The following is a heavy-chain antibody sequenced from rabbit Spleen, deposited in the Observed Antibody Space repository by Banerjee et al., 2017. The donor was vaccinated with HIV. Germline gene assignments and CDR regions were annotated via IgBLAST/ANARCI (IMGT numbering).Heavy chain of an antibody. D-gene: IGHD3-3*01. CDR2: INVVTGKA. CDR3: ARDSGVGPYIDGYFNL. J-gene: IGHJ4*01. V-gene: IGHV1S45*01. Sequence: QEQLVESGGGLVKPEGSLKLSCTASGFSYSDKAVMCWVRQAPGKGLEWVACINVVTGKAVYASWAEGRYTFSKTSSTTVTLEMTSLTAADTATYFCARDSGVGPYIDGYFNLWGPGTLVTVS. CDR1: GFSYSDKAV.